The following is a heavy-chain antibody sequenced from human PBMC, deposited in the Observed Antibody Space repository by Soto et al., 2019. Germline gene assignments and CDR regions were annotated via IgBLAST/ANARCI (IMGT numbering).Heavy chain of an antibody. J-gene: IGHJ5*02. Sequence: SETLSLTCTFSGVSMNSYYWTWIRQPPGKGPEWIGYTYYTGSTTYNPSLRRRVAITLDTSKKQFSLRLTSVTAADTAVYYCARAWDHDDGSGYFRWFDPWGQGTLVTVSS. CDR3: ARAWDHDDGSGYFRWFDP. CDR2: TYYTGST. V-gene: IGHV4-59*08. D-gene: IGHD3-22*01. CDR1: GVSMNSYY.